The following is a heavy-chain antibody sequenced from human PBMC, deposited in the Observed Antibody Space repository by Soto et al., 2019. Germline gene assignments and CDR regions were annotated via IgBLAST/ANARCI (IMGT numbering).Heavy chain of an antibody. CDR2: IFHTGST. CDR1: GDSVRSGSNY. V-gene: IGHV4-61*01. Sequence: SETLSLTCTVSGDSVRSGSNYWSWISQPPGKGLHWIGYIFHTGSTNYNPSLKSRVTMSVDTSKNQFSLKLSSVTAADTAVYYCARVPSDHSSGYPHFGFWGHGALFTVSS. CDR3: ARVPSDHSSGYPHFGF. D-gene: IGHD3-22*01. J-gene: IGHJ4*01.